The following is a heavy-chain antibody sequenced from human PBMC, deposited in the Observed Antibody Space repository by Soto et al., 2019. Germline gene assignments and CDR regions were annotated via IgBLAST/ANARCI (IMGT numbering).Heavy chain of an antibody. CDR3: ARGPYYDLIWNYYYMDV. CDR1: GGSISGHY. CDR2: MYYSGST. Sequence: QVQLQESGPGLVKPSETLSLSCSVSGGSISGHYWSWVRQTPGKGLEWIGYMYYSGSTPYNPSLKNRVAIPVDTTKNHFSLRLNSVTAADTAVYYCARGPYYDLIWNYYYMDVWGKGTTVTVSS. V-gene: IGHV4-59*08. D-gene: IGHD3-16*01. J-gene: IGHJ6*03.